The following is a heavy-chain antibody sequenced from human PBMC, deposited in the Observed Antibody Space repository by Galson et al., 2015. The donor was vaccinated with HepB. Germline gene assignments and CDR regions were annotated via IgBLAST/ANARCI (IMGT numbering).Heavy chain of an antibody. CDR3: ATVPYSSSWYGFYYYGMDV. J-gene: IGHJ6*02. CDR1: GFTFSSYG. D-gene: IGHD6-13*01. V-gene: IGHV3-30*03. Sequence: SLRLSCAASGFTFSSYGMHWVRQAPGKGLEWVAVISYDGSNKYYADSVEGRFTISRDNSKNTLYLQMNSLRAEDTAVYYCATVPYSSSWYGFYYYGMDVWGQGTTVTVSS. CDR2: ISYDGSNK.